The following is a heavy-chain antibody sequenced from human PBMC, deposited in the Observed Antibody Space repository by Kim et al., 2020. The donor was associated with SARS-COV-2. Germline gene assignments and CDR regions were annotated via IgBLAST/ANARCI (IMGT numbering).Heavy chain of an antibody. Sequence: GSTYYADSVKGRFTISRDNSKNTLYLQMNSLRAEDTAVYYCAKDRGSMDVWGQGTTVTVSS. CDR3: AKDRGSMDV. D-gene: IGHD3-10*01. J-gene: IGHJ6*02. CDR2: GST. V-gene: IGHV3-23*01.